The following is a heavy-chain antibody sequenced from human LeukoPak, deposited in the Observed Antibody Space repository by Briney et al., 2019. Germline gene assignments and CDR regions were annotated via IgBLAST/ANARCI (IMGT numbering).Heavy chain of an antibody. D-gene: IGHD3-10*01. CDR2: ISGSGGST. Sequence: GGSLRLSCAASGFTFSSYAMSWVRQAPGKGLEWVSAISGSGGSTYYADSVKGRFTISRDNSKNTLYLQMNSLRAEDTAVYYCATGSGRGTHFDYWGQGTLVTVSS. CDR3: ATGSGRGTHFDY. CDR1: GFTFSSYA. J-gene: IGHJ4*02. V-gene: IGHV3-23*01.